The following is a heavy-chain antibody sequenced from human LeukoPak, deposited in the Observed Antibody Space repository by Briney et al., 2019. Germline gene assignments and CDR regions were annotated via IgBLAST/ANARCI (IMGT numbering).Heavy chain of an antibody. J-gene: IGHJ4*02. D-gene: IGHD3-10*01. CDR2: IRQDGRVK. CDR1: GFTFSSYC. Sequence: GGSLRLSCAASGFTFSSYCMTWVRQAPGKGLEWVATIRQDGRVKDYVDSVKGRFTISRDDANNSVFLQMNNLRVEDTALYYCATSDYYFSGRGGVSPSDYWGQGTLVTVSS. CDR3: ATSDYYFSGRGGVSPSDY. V-gene: IGHV3-7*01.